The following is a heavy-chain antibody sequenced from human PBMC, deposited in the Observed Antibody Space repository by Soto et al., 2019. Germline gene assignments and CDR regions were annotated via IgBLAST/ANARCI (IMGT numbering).Heavy chain of an antibody. CDR1: GCTFIGSA. J-gene: IGHJ5*02. V-gene: IGHV3-73*01. Sequence: PGGSLRLSCAASGCTFIGSAMRWVRQASGKGLEWVGRIRSKANSYATAYAASVKGRFTISRDDSKNTAYLQMNSLKTEDTAVYYCTRPNLGGPPAWGQGTLVTVSS. CDR3: TRPNLGGPPA. CDR2: IRSKANSYAT. D-gene: IGHD2-15*01.